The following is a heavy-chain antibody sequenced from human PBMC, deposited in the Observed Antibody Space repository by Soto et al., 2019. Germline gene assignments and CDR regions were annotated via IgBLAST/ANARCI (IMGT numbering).Heavy chain of an antibody. CDR2: INPSGGST. Sequence: QVQLVQSGAEVKKPGASVKVSCKASGYTFTSYYMHWVRQAPGQGLEWMGIINPSGGSTSYAQKFQGRVTMTRDTSTSTVYMELSSLRSEDTAVYCCASSSPGSRTLMDIWGQGTMVTVSS. V-gene: IGHV1-46*03. CDR3: ASSSPGSRTLMDI. CDR1: GYTFTSYY. D-gene: IGHD6-13*01. J-gene: IGHJ3*02.